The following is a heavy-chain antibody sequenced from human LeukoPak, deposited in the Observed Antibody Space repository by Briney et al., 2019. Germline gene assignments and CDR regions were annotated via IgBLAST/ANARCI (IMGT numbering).Heavy chain of an antibody. V-gene: IGHV4-61*02. CDR1: GGSISSGSYY. D-gene: IGHD3-22*01. CDR3: ARVADYYDSSGYYDY. CDR2: IYTSGST. J-gene: IGHJ4*02. Sequence: PSETLSLTCTVSGGSISSGSYYWSWIRQPAGKGLEWIGRIYTSGSTNYNPSLKSRVPISVDTSKNQFSLKLSSVTAADTAVYYCARVADYYDSSGYYDYWGQGTLVTVSS.